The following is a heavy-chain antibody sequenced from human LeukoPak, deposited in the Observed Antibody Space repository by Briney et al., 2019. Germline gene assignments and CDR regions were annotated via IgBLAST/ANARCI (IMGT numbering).Heavy chain of an antibody. D-gene: IGHD1-26*01. CDR3: ARGVWAYSGSYYFDY. CDR1: GFTFSSYD. Sequence: GGSLRLSCAASGFTFSSYDMHWVRQATGKGLEWVSAIGTAGDTYYPGSVKGRLTISRENAKNSLYLQMNSLRAGDTAVYYCARGVWAYSGSYYFDYWGQGTLVTVSS. CDR2: IGTAGDT. J-gene: IGHJ4*02. V-gene: IGHV3-13*01.